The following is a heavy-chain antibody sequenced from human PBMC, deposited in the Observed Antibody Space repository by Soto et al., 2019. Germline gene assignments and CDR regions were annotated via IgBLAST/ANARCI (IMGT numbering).Heavy chain of an antibody. V-gene: IGHV3-9*01. CDR3: ATGHHSSGWSRWGYFEC. D-gene: IGHD6-19*01. CDR2: FSWSSVSV. Sequence: LRLSCSASRFSLEDHPGQWDRNTPRNRLEWVSGFSWSSVSVAYADSVKRRFTISRDNAKHSLYLQMNSLRAEDTALYYCATGHHSSGWSRWGYFECWGKGTLGIVSS. CDR1: RFSLEDHP. J-gene: IGHJ4*02.